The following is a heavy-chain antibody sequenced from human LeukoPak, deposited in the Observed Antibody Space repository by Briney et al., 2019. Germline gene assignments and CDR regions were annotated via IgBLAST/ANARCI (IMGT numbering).Heavy chain of an antibody. CDR3: AKRRRRIAVADVDY. CDR2: TSGSGGST. V-gene: IGHV3-23*01. Sequence: GGSLRLSCAASGFTFSSYAMSWVRQAPGKGLEWVSATSGSGGSTYYADSVKGRFTISRDNSKNTLYLQMNSLRAEDTAVYYCAKRRRRIAVADVDYWGQGTLVTVSS. D-gene: IGHD6-19*01. J-gene: IGHJ4*02. CDR1: GFTFSSYA.